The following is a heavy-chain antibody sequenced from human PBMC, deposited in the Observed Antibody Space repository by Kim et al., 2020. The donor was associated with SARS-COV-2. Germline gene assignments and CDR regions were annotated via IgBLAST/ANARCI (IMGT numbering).Heavy chain of an antibody. CDR1: GFTFSDYY. CDR3: ARYKPNVLLWFGELPPDAFDI. J-gene: IGHJ3*02. CDR2: ISSSGSTI. V-gene: IGHV3-11*04. Sequence: GSLRLSCAASGFTFSDYYMSWIRQAPGKGLEWVSYISSSGSTIYYADSVKGRFTISRDNAKNSLYLQMNSLRAEDTAVYYCARYKPNVLLWFGELPPDAFDIWGQGTMVTVSS. D-gene: IGHD3-10*01.